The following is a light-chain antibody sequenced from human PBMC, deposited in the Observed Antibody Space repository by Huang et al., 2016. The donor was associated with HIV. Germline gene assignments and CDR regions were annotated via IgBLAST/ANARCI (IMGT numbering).Light chain of an antibody. V-gene: IGKV3D-15*01. CDR1: RTVNNK. CDR2: SAS. Sequence: ILVSQSPATLSVSPGDSATLSCRANRTVNNKMAWFQHKVGQAPRLIIYSASGRAASIGVPDRFLGRGSGTEFTLSITSVQSEDLAVYYCQQYYDGPWT. CDR3: QQYYDGPWT. J-gene: IGKJ1*01.